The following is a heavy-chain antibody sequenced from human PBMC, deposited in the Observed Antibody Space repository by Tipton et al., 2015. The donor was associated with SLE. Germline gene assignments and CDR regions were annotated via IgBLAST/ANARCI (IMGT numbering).Heavy chain of an antibody. V-gene: IGHV4-4*02. D-gene: IGHD6-13*01. CDR1: GGSVSGNDW. CDR3: ARGLQQLVRNYYYYMDV. CDR2: IFHTGSV. J-gene: IGHJ6*03. Sequence: PGLVKPSGTLSLSCAVSGGSVSGNDWWSWVRQPPGKGLEWIGEIFHTGSVNYNPSLESRVTISVDTSKNQFSLKLSSVTAADTAVYYCARGLQQLVRNYYYYMDVWGKGTTVTVSS.